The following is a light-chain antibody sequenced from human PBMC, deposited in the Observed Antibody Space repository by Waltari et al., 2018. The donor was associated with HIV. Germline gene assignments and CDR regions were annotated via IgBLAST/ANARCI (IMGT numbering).Light chain of an antibody. CDR1: SNDLATYKF. V-gene: IGLV2-8*01. Sequence: QSALPQPTHASGSPGQSVATSCTGSSNDLATYKFVSWYQHHPGKAPKLIIYAVTRRPPGIPDRFSGTKSGYTASLTVSDLQVEDEADYYCVSYTEKDTFLLFGGGTKLAV. J-gene: IGLJ2*01. CDR2: AVT. CDR3: VSYTEKDTFLL.